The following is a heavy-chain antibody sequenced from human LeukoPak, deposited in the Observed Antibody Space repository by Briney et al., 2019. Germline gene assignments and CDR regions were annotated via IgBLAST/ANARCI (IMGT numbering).Heavy chain of an antibody. CDR2: IWYDGSNK. CDR3: ARDQGLAAFDV. Sequence: GGSLRLSCVACGFTFSSKGFHWVRQAPGKGGEWVAVIWYDGSNKYYADSVKRRFTFSRDNSKNTLYLQMNSLRVEDTALYYCARDQGLAAFDVWGRGTMVTVSS. CDR1: GFTFSSKG. V-gene: IGHV3-33*01. J-gene: IGHJ3*01.